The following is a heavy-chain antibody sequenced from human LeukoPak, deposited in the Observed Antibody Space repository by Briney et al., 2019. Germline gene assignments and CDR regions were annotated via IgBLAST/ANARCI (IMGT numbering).Heavy chain of an antibody. Sequence: PGGSLRLSCEASGFTFRSYSMNWVRQAPGKGLEWVSYISSSTTTIYYADSMKGRFTISRDNAKNSLYLQMSSLRAEDTAVYYCARGVGGSYHFDYRGQGTLVTVSS. D-gene: IGHD1-26*01. V-gene: IGHV3-48*01. J-gene: IGHJ4*02. CDR1: GFTFRSYS. CDR2: ISSSTTTI. CDR3: ARGVGGSYHFDY.